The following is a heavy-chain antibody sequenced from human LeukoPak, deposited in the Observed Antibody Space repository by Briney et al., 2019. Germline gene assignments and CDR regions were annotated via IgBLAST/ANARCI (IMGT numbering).Heavy chain of an antibody. CDR3: ARDGSGSYVPTYLDY. CDR2: IYTSKSM. V-gene: IGHV4-61*09. Sequence: SQTLSLTCTVSGGSISSGFYDWYWIRQPAGKGLEWIGHIYTSKSMNYNPSLKSRVTISVDTSKNQFSLKLSSVTAADTAVYYCARDGSGSYVPTYLDYWGQGTLVTVSS. D-gene: IGHD3-10*01. CDR1: GGSISSGFYD. J-gene: IGHJ4*02.